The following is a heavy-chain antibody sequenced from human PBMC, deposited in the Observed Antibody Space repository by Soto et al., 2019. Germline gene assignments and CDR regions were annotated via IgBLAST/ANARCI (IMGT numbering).Heavy chain of an antibody. J-gene: IGHJ6*02. CDR3: ARDFLEWLLTDYYGMDV. CDR1: GFTFSSYA. CDR2: ISYDGSNK. D-gene: IGHD3-3*01. V-gene: IGHV3-30-3*01. Sequence: GGSLRLSCAASGFTFSSYAMHWVRQAPGKGLEWVAVISYDGSNKYYADSVKGRFTISRDNSKNTLYLQMNSLRAEDTAVYYCARDFLEWLLTDYYGMDVWGQGTTVTVSS.